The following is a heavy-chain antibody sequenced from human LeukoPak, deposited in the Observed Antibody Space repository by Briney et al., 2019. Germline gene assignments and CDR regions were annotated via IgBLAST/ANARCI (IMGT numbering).Heavy chain of an antibody. CDR2: INSDGSIT. CDR3: ASSTQISKYADY. V-gene: IGHV3-74*01. J-gene: IGHJ4*02. Sequence: PGGSLRLSCAASGFTFSSYWMHWVRQAPGKGLVWVSRINSDGSITTYADSVRGRFTISRDNAKSTLYLQMKSLRAEDTAVYYCASSTQISKYADYWGQGALVTVSS. D-gene: IGHD2-2*01. CDR1: GFTFSSYW.